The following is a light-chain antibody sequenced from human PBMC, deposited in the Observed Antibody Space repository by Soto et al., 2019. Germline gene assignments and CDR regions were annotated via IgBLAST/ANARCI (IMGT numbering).Light chain of an antibody. J-gene: IGKJ2*01. CDR1: QIVSRN. CDR2: AAS. V-gene: IGKV3-15*01. Sequence: EIVMTQSPATLSVSPGERATLSCRASQIVSRNLAWYQQKPGQAPRLLIYAASTRATGIPARFSGSGSGTEFTLTISSLQSEDFAVYYCQQYNNWPYTFGQGTKLEIK. CDR3: QQYNNWPYT.